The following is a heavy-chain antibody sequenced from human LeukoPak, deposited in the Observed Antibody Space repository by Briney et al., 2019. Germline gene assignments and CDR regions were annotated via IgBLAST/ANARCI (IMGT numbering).Heavy chain of an antibody. CDR3: ARDHYGLDY. CDR1: RFTFSSYA. D-gene: IGHD3-10*01. CDR2: ISYDGSNK. J-gene: IGHJ4*02. V-gene: IGHV3-30-3*01. Sequence: GRSLRLSCAASRFTFSSYAMHWVRQAPGKGLEWVAVISYDGSNKYYADSVKGRFTISRDNSKNTLYLQMNSLRAEDTAVYYCARDHYGLDYWGQGTLVTVSS.